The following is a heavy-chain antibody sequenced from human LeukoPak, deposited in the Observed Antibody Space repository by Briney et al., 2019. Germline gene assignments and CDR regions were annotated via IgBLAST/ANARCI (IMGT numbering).Heavy chain of an antibody. D-gene: IGHD6-13*01. CDR1: GGSISSYY. CDR3: ARRYSSSWYWFDP. V-gene: IGHV4-59*01. CDR2: IYYSGST. Sequence: PSETLSLTCTASGGSISSYYWSWIRQPPGKGLEWIGYIYYSGSTNYNPSLKSRVTISVDTSKNQFSLKLSSVTAADTAVYYCARRYSSSWYWFDPWGQGTLVTVSS. J-gene: IGHJ5*02.